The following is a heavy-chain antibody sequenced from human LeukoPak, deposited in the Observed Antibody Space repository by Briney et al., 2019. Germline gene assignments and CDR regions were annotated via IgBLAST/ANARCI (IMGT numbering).Heavy chain of an antibody. V-gene: IGHV1-2*02. CDR3: ARDPELLWFGESLNNWFDP. J-gene: IGHJ5*02. Sequence: GASVKVSCKASGYTFTGYYMHWVRQAPRQGLEWMGWINPNSGGTNYAQKFQGRVTMTRDTSISTAYMELSRLRSDDTAVYYCARDPELLWFGESLNNWFDPWGQGTLVTVSS. CDR2: INPNSGGT. CDR1: GYTFTGYY. D-gene: IGHD3-10*01.